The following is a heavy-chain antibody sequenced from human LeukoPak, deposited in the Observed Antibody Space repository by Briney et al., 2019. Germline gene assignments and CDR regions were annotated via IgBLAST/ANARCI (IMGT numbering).Heavy chain of an antibody. CDR1: GGSIGIYY. Sequence: PSETLSLTCTVSGGSIGIYYWSWIRQPPGKGLEWIGYNYYSGSTNYNPSLKSRVTISVDTSKNQFSLKLGSVTAADTAVYYCARVLLSCSSTSCPYYYYYTDVWGKGTTVTVSS. D-gene: IGHD2-2*01. J-gene: IGHJ6*03. CDR3: ARVLLSCSSTSCPYYYYYTDV. V-gene: IGHV4-59*01. CDR2: NYYSGST.